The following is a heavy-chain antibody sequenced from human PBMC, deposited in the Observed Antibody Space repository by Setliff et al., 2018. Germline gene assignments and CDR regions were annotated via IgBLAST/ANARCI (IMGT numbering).Heavy chain of an antibody. CDR2: ISGSGGST. J-gene: IGHJ5*02. V-gene: IGHV3-23*01. CDR1: GFTFSSYA. CDR3: AKTHPPYYYGSSGYYGSAWFDP. Sequence: PGGSLRLSCAASGFTFSSYAMSWVRQAPGKGLEWVSAISGSGGSTYYADSVKGRFTISRDNSKNTLYLQMNSLRAEDTAVYYCAKTHPPYYYGSSGYYGSAWFDPWGQGTLVTVSS. D-gene: IGHD3-22*01.